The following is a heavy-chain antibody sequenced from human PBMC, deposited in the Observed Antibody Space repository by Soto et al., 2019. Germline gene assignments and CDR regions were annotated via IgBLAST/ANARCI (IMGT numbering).Heavy chain of an antibody. CDR3: AKAPGRISWFQPYYFDY. V-gene: IGHV3-30*18. D-gene: IGHD6-13*01. CDR2: ISYDGSNK. CDR1: GFTFSSYG. Sequence: QVQLVESGGGVVQPGRSLRLSCAASGFTFSSYGMHWVRQAPSKGLEWVAVISYDGSNKYYADSVKGRFTISRDNSKNTLYLQMNSLRAEDTAVYYCAKAPGRISWFQPYYFDYWGQGTLVTVSS. J-gene: IGHJ4*02.